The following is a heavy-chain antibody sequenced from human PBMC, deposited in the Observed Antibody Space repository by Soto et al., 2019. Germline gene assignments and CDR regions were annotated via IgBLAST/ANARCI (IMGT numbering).Heavy chain of an antibody. V-gene: IGHV3-30-3*01. CDR3: ARDISSVRFLEWLRDNCFYYGLDI. CDR2: ISYDGSNK. Sequence: GKGLEWVAVISYDGSNKYYADSVKGRFTISRDNSKNTLYLQMNSLRAEDTAVYYCARDISSVRFLEWLRDNCFYYGLDICGEGITVSL. J-gene: IGHJ6*02. D-gene: IGHD3-3*01.